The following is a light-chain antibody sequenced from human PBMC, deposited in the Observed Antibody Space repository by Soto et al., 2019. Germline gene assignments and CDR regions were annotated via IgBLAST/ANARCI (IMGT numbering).Light chain of an antibody. Sequence: QSALTQPASVSGSPGQSIIISCTGTSNDVGGHDYVSWYQQHPGKAPKLLIYDVRSRASGVSDRFSGSKSGHTASLTISGSRPEDEAYYYCASYTSSSTLVFGTGTKLTVL. CDR1: SNDVGGHDY. J-gene: IGLJ1*01. CDR2: DVR. V-gene: IGLV2-14*03. CDR3: ASYTSSSTLV.